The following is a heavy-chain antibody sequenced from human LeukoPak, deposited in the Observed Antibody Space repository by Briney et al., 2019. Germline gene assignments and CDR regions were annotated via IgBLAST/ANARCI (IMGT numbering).Heavy chain of an antibody. CDR2: IDPNIGGT. CDR3: ARDSRVSLDV. J-gene: IGHJ6*04. CDR1: EYTFTGYY. V-gene: IGHV1-2*06. D-gene: IGHD6-13*01. Sequence: ASVKVSCKASEYTFTGYYMHWVRQAPGQGLEWMGRIDPNIGGTIYAQKFQGRVTMTRDTSVNTAYMDLSRLTSDDTAVYYCARDSRVSLDVWGKGTTVTVSS.